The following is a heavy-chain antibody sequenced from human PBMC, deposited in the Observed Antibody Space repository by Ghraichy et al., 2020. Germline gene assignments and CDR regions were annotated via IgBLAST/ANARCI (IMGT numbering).Heavy chain of an antibody. Sequence: SETLSLTCTVSGGSIGSSGFYWGCIRQPPGKGLEWIGTIYYSGSTYYNPSLKSRVTISVDTSNNQFSLRLNSVTAADTAVYYCARHSSNWYYFDFWGQGTLVTVSS. D-gene: IGHD6-13*01. J-gene: IGHJ4*02. CDR2: IYYSGST. CDR1: GGSIGSSGFY. V-gene: IGHV4-39*01. CDR3: ARHSSNWYYFDF.